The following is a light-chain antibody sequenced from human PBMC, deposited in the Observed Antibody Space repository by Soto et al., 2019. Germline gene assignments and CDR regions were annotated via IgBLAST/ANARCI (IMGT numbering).Light chain of an antibody. CDR3: QQYNSYSWT. CDR2: DAS. Sequence: DIQITRSRTTLSADVVDIVTITCRASQSISSWLAWYQQKPGKAPKLLIYDASSLESGVPSRFSGSGSGTEFTLTISSLQPDDFATYYCQQYNSYSWTFGQGTKVDIK. J-gene: IGKJ1*01. CDR1: QSISSW. V-gene: IGKV1-5*01.